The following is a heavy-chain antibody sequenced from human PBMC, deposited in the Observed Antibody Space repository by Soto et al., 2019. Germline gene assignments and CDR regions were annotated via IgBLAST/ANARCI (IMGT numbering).Heavy chain of an antibody. J-gene: IGHJ5*02. V-gene: IGHV3-23*01. D-gene: IGHD3-10*01. CDR1: GFTLQKYA. CDR2: LIGGHYGT. CDR3: AKGKSTGDIDWFDP. Sequence: GVLRLSCTASGFTLQKYAMAWVRQAPGKGLEWVSTLIGGHYGTAYSYSVKGRFTVSRDNSKNCLYLQMNSLGVEDTAMYFCAKGKSTGDIDWFDPWGQGSLVTVSS.